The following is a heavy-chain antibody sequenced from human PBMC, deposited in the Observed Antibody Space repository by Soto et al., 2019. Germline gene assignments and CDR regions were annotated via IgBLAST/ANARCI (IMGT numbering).Heavy chain of an antibody. J-gene: IGHJ4*02. Sequence: EVQLLESGGGLVQPGGSLRLSCAASGFTFSSYAMSWVRQAPGKGLEWVSAISGSGGSTYYADSVKGRFTISRDNSKNTLYLQMNSLRAEDTAVYYWAKVPGIAVAGNSVYWGQGTLVTVSS. CDR3: AKVPGIAVAGNSVY. CDR2: ISGSGGST. V-gene: IGHV3-23*01. CDR1: GFTFSSYA. D-gene: IGHD6-19*01.